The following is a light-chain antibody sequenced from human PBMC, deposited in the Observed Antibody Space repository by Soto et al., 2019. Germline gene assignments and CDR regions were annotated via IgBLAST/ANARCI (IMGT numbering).Light chain of an antibody. V-gene: IGLV2-14*01. CDR2: EVS. CDR3: SSYTGSSTPV. Sequence: QSALTQPASVSESPGQSITISCTGTSSDVGGYNYVSWYQHHPGKAPKLMIYEVSNRPSGVSNRFSGSKSGNTASLTISGLQAEDEADYYCSSYTGSSTPVFGGGTQLTVL. J-gene: IGLJ3*02. CDR1: SSDVGGYNY.